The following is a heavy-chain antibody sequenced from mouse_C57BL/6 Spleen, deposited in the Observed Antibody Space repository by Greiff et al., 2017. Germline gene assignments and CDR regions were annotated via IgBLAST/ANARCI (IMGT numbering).Heavy chain of an antibody. CDR3: ARPYDYDGGYAMDY. V-gene: IGHV1-4*01. Sequence: VQLQQSGAELARPGASAKMSCKASGYTFTSYTMHWVKQRPGQGLEWIGYINPSSGYTKYNQKFKDKATLTADKSSSTAYMQLSSLTSEDSAVYYCARPYDYDGGYAMDYWGQGTSVTVSS. CDR2: INPSSGYT. J-gene: IGHJ4*01. D-gene: IGHD2-4*01. CDR1: GYTFTSYT.